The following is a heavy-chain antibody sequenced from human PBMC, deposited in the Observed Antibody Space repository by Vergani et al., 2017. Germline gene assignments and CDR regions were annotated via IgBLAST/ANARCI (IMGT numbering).Heavy chain of an antibody. Sequence: EVQLVESGGGLVKPGGSLRLSCAASGFTFSSYSMNWVRQAPGKGLEWVSSISSSSSYIYYADSVKGRFTISRDNAKNSLYLQMNSLRAEDTAVYYCARGGCSGWCSSGWYPPYGMDVWGQGTTVTVSS. J-gene: IGHJ6*02. CDR3: ARGGCSGWCSSGWYPPYGMDV. D-gene: IGHD6-19*01. CDR2: ISSSSSYI. CDR1: GFTFSSYS. V-gene: IGHV3-21*01.